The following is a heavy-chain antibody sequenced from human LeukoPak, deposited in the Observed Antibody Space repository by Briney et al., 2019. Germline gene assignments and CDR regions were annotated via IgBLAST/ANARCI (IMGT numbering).Heavy chain of an antibody. V-gene: IGHV4-34*01. Sequence: PSETLSLTCAVYGGSFSGYYWSWIRQPPGKGLEWTGEINHSGSTNYNPSLKSRVTISVDTSKNQFSLKLSSVTAADTAVYYCASDLAVLRYFDWFRPTPRTFDYWGQGTLVTVSS. D-gene: IGHD3-9*01. CDR1: GGSFSGYY. CDR2: INHSGST. CDR3: ASDLAVLRYFDWFRPTPRTFDY. J-gene: IGHJ4*02.